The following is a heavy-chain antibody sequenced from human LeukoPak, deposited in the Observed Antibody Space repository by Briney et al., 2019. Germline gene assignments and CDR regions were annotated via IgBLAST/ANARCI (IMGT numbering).Heavy chain of an antibody. J-gene: IGHJ5*02. CDR2: ISGSGGSI. V-gene: IGHV3-23*01. D-gene: IGHD6-19*01. Sequence: GGSLRLSCAASGFTFSSYAMSWVRQAPGKGLEWVSGISGSGGSIYYADSVKGRFTISRDNSKNTLYLQMNSLRAEDTAVYYCARGVAVAGGSTWFDPWGQGTLVTVSS. CDR1: GFTFSSYA. CDR3: ARGVAVAGGSTWFDP.